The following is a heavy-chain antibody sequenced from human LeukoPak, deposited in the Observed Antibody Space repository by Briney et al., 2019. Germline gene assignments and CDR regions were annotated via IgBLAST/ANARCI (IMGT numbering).Heavy chain of an antibody. J-gene: IGHJ4*02. CDR3: ARNLMAARPRFDY. CDR2: INPNSGGT. Sequence: GASVKVSCKASGYTFTGYYMHWVRQAPGQGLEWMGWINPNSGGTNYAQKFQGRVTMTRDTSISTAYMELSRLRSDDTAVYYCARNLMAARPRFDYWGQGTLVTVSS. D-gene: IGHD6-6*01. CDR1: GYTFTGYY. V-gene: IGHV1-2*02.